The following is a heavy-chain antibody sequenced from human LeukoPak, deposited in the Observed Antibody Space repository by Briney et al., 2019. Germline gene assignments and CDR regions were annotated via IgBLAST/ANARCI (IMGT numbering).Heavy chain of an antibody. D-gene: IGHD1-26*01. J-gene: IGHJ2*01. V-gene: IGHV3-74*01. Sequence: GGSLRLSCAASGFTFSSYWMHWVRQAPGKGLVWVSRIKTDGSITSYADSVKGRFTISRDNAKNTLYVQMNSLRVEDTAVYYCARVGLGDWYFDLWGRGTLVTVSS. CDR2: IKTDGSIT. CDR1: GFTFSSYW. CDR3: ARVGLGDWYFDL.